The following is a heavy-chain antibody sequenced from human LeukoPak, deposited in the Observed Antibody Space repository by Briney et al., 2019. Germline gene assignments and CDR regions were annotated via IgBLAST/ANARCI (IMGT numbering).Heavy chain of an antibody. CDR1: GFTFSSYA. D-gene: IGHD3-22*01. CDR2: ISGSGGST. CDR3: AKKKGDRSGYYLYYFDY. J-gene: IGHJ4*02. Sequence: GGSLRLSCAASGFTFSSYAMSWVRQAPGKGLEWVSAISGSGGSTYYADSVKGRFTISRDNSKNTLYLQLNSLRAEDTAVYYCAKKKGDRSGYYLYYFDYWGQGTLVTVSS. V-gene: IGHV3-23*01.